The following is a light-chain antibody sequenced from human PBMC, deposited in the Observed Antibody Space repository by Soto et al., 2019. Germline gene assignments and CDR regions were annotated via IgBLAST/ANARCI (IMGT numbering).Light chain of an antibody. CDR1: QGISSA. J-gene: IGKJ1*01. V-gene: IGKV1D-13*01. Sequence: AIQLTQSPSSLSASVGDRVTITCRASQGISSALAWYQQKPGKAPKLLIYDASTLESGVSSRFSGSGSGTDFTLTINSLHPEDFATYYCQQFKNCWTFGQGTKVEIK. CDR3: QQFKNCWT. CDR2: DAS.